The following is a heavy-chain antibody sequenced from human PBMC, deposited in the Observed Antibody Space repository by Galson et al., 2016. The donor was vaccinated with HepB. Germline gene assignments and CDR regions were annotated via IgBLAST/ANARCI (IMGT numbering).Heavy chain of an antibody. V-gene: IGHV3-21*01. Sequence: SLRLSCAVSGFTFSSYSMSWVRQAPGKGLEWVSFVSIGSTHIYYADSVKGRFTVSRDNAKNSVYLQMNSLRAEDTAIYYCARGSGPGSSRFRFYFYMDMWGKGTTVTVSS. CDR3: ARGSGPGSSRFRFYFYMDM. CDR2: VSIGSTHI. D-gene: IGHD3-16*02. J-gene: IGHJ6*03. CDR1: GFTFSSYS.